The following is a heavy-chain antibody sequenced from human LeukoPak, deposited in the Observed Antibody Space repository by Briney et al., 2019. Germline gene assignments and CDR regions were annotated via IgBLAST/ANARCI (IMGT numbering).Heavy chain of an antibody. CDR2: IIPIFGTA. D-gene: IGHD6-19*01. CDR3: ARGGAGETRPNCFDY. CDR1: GGTFSSYA. J-gene: IGHJ4*02. Sequence: GASVKVSCKASGGTFSSYAISWVRQAPGQGLEWMGGIIPIFGTANYAQEFQGRVTITTDESTSTAYMELSSLRSEDTAVYYCARGGAGETRPNCFDYWGQGTLVTVSS. V-gene: IGHV1-69*05.